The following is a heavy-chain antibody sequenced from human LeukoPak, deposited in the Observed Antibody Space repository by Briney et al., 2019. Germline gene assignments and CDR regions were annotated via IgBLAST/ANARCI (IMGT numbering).Heavy chain of an antibody. V-gene: IGHV1-69*13. CDR2: IVPIFGTA. CDR3: ARGEVAYDSSGYFLADAFDI. J-gene: IGHJ3*02. D-gene: IGHD3-22*01. Sequence: ASVKVSCKASGGTFSSYAISWVRQAPGQGLEWMGGIVPIFGTANYAQKFQGRVTITADESTSTAYMELSSLRSEDTAVYYCARGEVAYDSSGYFLADAFDIWGQGTMVTVSS. CDR1: GGTFSSYA.